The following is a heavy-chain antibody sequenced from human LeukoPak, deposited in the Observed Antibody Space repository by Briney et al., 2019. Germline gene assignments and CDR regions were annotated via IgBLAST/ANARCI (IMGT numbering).Heavy chain of an antibody. Sequence: PSETLSLTCAVYGGSFSGYYWSWIRQPPGKGLEWIGEINHSGSTNYNPSLKSRVTISVDTSKNQFSLKLSSVTAADTAVYYCARGSGSIAVAGTSKWVDYWGQGTQVTVSS. D-gene: IGHD6-19*01. CDR3: ARGSGSIAVAGTSKWVDY. V-gene: IGHV4-34*01. J-gene: IGHJ4*02. CDR2: INHSGST. CDR1: GGSFSGYY.